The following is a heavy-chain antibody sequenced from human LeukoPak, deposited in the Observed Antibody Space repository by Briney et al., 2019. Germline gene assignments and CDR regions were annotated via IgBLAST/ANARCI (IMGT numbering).Heavy chain of an antibody. J-gene: IGHJ6*03. CDR3: ARPPVYDFWSGYVGGYYMDV. V-gene: IGHV4-34*01. Sequence: SETLSLTCAVYGGSFSGYYWSWIRQPPGKGLEWIGEINHGGSTNYNPSLKSRVTISVDTSKNQFSLKLSSVTAADTAVYYCARPPVYDFWSGYVGGYYMDVWGKGTTVTVSS. CDR1: GGSFSGYY. CDR2: INHGGST. D-gene: IGHD3-3*01.